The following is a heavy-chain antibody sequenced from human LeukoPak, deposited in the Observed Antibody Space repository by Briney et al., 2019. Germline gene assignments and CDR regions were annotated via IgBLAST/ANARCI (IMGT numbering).Heavy chain of an antibody. V-gene: IGHV4-59*01. J-gene: IGHJ6*03. D-gene: IGHD3-22*01. Sequence: SETLSLTCTVSDDSITLYYWTWIRQPPGKGLGWLGYVDHTGSTNFNPSLKARVTISRDTPKNHFSLKLSSVTAADTAVYFCARGRVSSSTYYSTFYYYFLMDGGGKGTTVTVSS. CDR2: VDHTGST. CDR1: DDSITLYY. CDR3: ARGRVSSSTYYSTFYYYFLMDG.